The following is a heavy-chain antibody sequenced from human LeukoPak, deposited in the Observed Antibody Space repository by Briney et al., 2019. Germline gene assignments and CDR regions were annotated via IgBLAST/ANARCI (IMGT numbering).Heavy chain of an antibody. J-gene: IGHJ4*02. CDR2: ISYDGSNK. CDR1: GFTFSSYA. D-gene: IGHD1-26*01. V-gene: IGHV3-30-3*01. CDR3: ARDARRWELPPFDY. Sequence: QPGGSLRLSCAASGFTFSSYAMHWVRQAPGKGLEWVAVISYDGSNKYYADSVKGRFTISRDNSKNTLYLQMNSLRAEDTAVYYCARDARRWELPPFDYWGQGTLVTVSS.